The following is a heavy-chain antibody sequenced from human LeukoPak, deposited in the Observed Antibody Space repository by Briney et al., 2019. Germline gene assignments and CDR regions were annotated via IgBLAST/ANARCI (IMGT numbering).Heavy chain of an antibody. CDR3: AKEGAASAFDI. V-gene: IGHV3-74*01. CDR1: GITFSTYW. CDR2: INSEGSTI. D-gene: IGHD1-26*01. Sequence: GGSLRLSCAGSGITFSTYWMHWVRQAPGKGLVWVSRINSEGSTISYADSVKGRFTISRDNAKNTLFLQMNSLRAEDTAVYYCAKEGAASAFDIWGQGSMVTVSS. J-gene: IGHJ3*02.